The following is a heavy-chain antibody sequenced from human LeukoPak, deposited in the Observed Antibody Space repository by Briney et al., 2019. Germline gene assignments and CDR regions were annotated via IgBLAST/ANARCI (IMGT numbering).Heavy chain of an antibody. Sequence: PGGSLRLSCAASGFTSSSYGMHWVRQAPGKGLEWVAVIWYDGSNKYYADSVKGRFTISRDNSKNTLYLQMNSLRAEDTAVYYCAKGTRIAVATFDYWGQGTLVTVSS. D-gene: IGHD6-19*01. V-gene: IGHV3-33*06. J-gene: IGHJ4*02. CDR3: AKGTRIAVATFDY. CDR1: GFTSSSYG. CDR2: IWYDGSNK.